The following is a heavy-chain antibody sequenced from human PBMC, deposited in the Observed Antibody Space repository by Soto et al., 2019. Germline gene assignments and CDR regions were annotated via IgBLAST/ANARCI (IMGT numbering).Heavy chain of an antibody. CDR2: INSDGSST. Sequence: AGGSLRLSCAASGFTFSSYWMHWVRQAPGKGLVWVSRINSDGSSTSYADSVKGRFTISRDNAKNTLYLQMNSLRAEDTAVYYCARGGLAYCGGDCYAGVDYWGQGTLVTVSS. V-gene: IGHV3-74*01. CDR3: ARGGLAYCGGDCYAGVDY. CDR1: GFTFSSYW. J-gene: IGHJ4*02. D-gene: IGHD2-21*02.